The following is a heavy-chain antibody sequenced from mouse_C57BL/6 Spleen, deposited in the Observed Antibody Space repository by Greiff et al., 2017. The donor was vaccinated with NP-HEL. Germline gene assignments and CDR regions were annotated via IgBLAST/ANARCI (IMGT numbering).Heavy chain of an antibody. Sequence: EVKVVESGGGLVKPGGSLKLSCAASGFTFSDYGMHWVRQAPEKGLEWVAYISSGSSTIYYADTVKGRFTISRDNAKNTLFLQMTSLRSEDTAMYYCARPAGRGTGYFDYWGQGTTLTVSS. CDR1: GFTFSDYG. CDR3: ARPAGRGTGYFDY. V-gene: IGHV5-17*01. CDR2: ISSGSSTI. J-gene: IGHJ2*01. D-gene: IGHD2-14*01.